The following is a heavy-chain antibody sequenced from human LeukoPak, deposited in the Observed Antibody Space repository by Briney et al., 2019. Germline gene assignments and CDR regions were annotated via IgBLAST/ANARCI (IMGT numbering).Heavy chain of an antibody. Sequence: GGSLRLSCAASGFTFSSYSMNWVRQAPGKGLEWVSSISSSSSYIYYADSVKGRFTISRDNAKNSLYLQMNSLRAEDTAVYYCAKDISSGNYYYGMDVRGQGTTVTVSS. V-gene: IGHV3-21*04. CDR3: AKDISSGNYYYGMDV. D-gene: IGHD3-10*01. CDR2: ISSSSSYI. J-gene: IGHJ6*02. CDR1: GFTFSSYS.